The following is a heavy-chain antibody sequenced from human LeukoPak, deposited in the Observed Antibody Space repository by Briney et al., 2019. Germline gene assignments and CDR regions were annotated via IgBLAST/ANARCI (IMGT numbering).Heavy chain of an antibody. CDR3: ARGIESYGDYGY. CDR2: MYNSGST. J-gene: IGHJ4*02. V-gene: IGHV4-59*01. D-gene: IGHD4-17*01. CDR1: GDSISGSY. Sequence: TSETLSLTCTVSGDSISGSYWSWIRQPPGKGLEWIAYMYNSGSTNYNPSLKSRVTISIDTSKNQFSLKLSSLTAADTAIYYCARGIESYGDYGYWGQGILVTVSS.